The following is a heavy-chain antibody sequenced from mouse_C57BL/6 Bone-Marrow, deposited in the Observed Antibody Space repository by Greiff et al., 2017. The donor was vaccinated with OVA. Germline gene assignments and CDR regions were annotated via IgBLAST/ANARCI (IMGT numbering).Heavy chain of an antibody. V-gene: IGHV5-15*01. J-gene: IGHJ2*01. CDR2: ISNLAYSI. D-gene: IGHD3-3*01. CDR3: ARIRDLYYFDY. CDR1: GFTFSDYG. Sequence: EVQLQESGGGLVQPGGSLKLSCAASGFTFSDYGMAWVRQAPRKGPEWVAFISNLAYSIYYADTVTGRFTISRENAKNTLYLEMSSLRSEDTAMYYCARIRDLYYFDYWGQGTTLTVSS.